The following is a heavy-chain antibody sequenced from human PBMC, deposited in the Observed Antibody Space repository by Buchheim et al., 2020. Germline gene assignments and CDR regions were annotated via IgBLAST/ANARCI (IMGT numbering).Heavy chain of an antibody. V-gene: IGHV4-34*01. D-gene: IGHD3-22*01. CDR1: GGSFSGYY. Sequence: QVQLQQWGAGLLTPSETLSLTCAVYGGSFSGYYWSWIRQPPGNGLEWIGEINNSGSTNYNTSLKSRVTISVDTSKNQFSLKLSSVTAADTAVYYCAGDSSGYYSVAHFDYWGQGTL. CDR3: AGDSSGYYSVAHFDY. CDR2: INNSGST. J-gene: IGHJ4*02.